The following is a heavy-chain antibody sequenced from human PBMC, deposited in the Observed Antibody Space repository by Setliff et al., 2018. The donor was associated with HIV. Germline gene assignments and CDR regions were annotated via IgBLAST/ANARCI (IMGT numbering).Heavy chain of an antibody. D-gene: IGHD3-3*01. Sequence: SVKVSCKVSGGTFGTYGISWVRQAPGHGLEWMGGIIPKFGTTNYAQKFQGRVTITADESTSTAYMELSSLRSEDTAVYYCAREGDPFGAAAYNWFDPWGQGTRVTVSS. V-gene: IGHV1-69*13. CDR1: GGTFGTYG. CDR3: AREGDPFGAAAYNWFDP. J-gene: IGHJ5*02. CDR2: IIPKFGTT.